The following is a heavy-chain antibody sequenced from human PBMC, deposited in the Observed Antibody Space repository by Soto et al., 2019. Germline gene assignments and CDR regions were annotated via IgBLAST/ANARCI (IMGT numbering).Heavy chain of an antibody. J-gene: IGHJ5*02. CDR3: ARGEYYYDSSGYPEGGWFDP. V-gene: IGHV4-59*01. D-gene: IGHD3-22*01. CDR2: IYYSGST. CDR1: GGSISSYY. Sequence: SETLSLTCTVSGGSISSYYWSWIRQPPGKGLEWIGYIYYSGSTNYNPSLKSRVTISVDTSKNQFSLKLSSVTAADTAVDYCARGEYYYDSSGYPEGGWFDPWGQGTLVTVSS.